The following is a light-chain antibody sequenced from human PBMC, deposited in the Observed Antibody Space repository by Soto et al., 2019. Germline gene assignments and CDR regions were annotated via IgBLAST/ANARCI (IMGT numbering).Light chain of an antibody. CDR1: QSVTSNY. CDR2: DAS. V-gene: IGKV3-20*01. Sequence: TVLRQSPDTLSLSPGERATLSCRASQSVTSNYLALYQQKPGQAPRLLIFDASSRATGIPDRFSCSVSWTYFTLTISRLEPEDFAVYFCQRYGSSPITFGQGTRLEIK. CDR3: QRYGSSPIT. J-gene: IGKJ5*01.